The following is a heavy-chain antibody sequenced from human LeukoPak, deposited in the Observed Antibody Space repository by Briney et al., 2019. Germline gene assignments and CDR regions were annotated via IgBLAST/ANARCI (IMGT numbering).Heavy chain of an antibody. V-gene: IGHV3-33*01. CDR1: GFIFSSYA. J-gene: IGHJ6*02. CDR2: IWYDGSNK. CDR3: ARDYYFGMEV. Sequence: QPGGSLRLSCAASGFIFSSYAMHWVRQAPGKGPEWVAIIWYDGSNKYYAESVEGRFTISRDNAKNTLYLQMNSLRAEDTAVYYCARDYYFGMEVWGQGTTVTVSS.